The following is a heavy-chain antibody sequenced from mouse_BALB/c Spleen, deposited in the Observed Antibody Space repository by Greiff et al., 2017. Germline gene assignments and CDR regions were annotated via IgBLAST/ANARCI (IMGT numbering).Heavy chain of an antibody. Sequence: QVQLQQPGAELVKPGASVKLSCKASGYTFTSYWMHWVKQRPGQGLEWIGEINPSNGRTNYNEKFKSKATLTVDKSSSTAYMQLSSLTSEDSAVYYCARGELPEWFAYWGQGTLVTVSA. CDR1: GYTFTSYW. CDR2: INPSNGRT. D-gene: IGHD1-1*01. V-gene: IGHV1S81*02. CDR3: ARGELPEWFAY. J-gene: IGHJ3*01.